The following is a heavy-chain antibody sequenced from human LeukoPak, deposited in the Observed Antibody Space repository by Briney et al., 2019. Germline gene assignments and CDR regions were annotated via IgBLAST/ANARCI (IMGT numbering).Heavy chain of an antibody. D-gene: IGHD1-1*01. CDR2: ISVHNGNT. V-gene: IGHV1-18*01. J-gene: IGHJ4*02. Sequence: ASVKVSCKASGYSFTSYGISWVRQAPGQGLEWMGWISVHNGNTNYAQKVQGRVTMTTDTSTSTAYMELRSLRSDDTAVYYCARDRDRTGTAPADYWGQGTLVTVSS. CDR1: GYSFTSYG. CDR3: ARDRDRTGTAPADY.